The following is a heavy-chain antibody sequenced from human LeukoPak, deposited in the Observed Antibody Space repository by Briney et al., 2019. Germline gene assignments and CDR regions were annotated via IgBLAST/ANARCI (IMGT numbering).Heavy chain of an antibody. CDR3: ARSGYCSSTSCYEGNFDY. V-gene: IGHV3-48*03. CDR1: GFTFSSYE. J-gene: IGHJ4*02. CDR2: ISSSGSTI. D-gene: IGHD2-2*01. Sequence: GGSLRLSCAASGFTFSSYEMNWVRQAPGKGLEWVSYISSSGSTIYYADSVKGRFTISRDNAKNSLYLQMNSLRAEDTAVYYCARSGYCSSTSCYEGNFDYWGQGTLVTVPS.